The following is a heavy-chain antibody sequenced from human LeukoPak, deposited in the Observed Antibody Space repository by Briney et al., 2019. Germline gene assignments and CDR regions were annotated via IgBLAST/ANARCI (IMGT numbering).Heavy chain of an antibody. CDR2: ISAYNGNT. D-gene: IGHD3-3*01. Sequence: ASVKVFCKASGYTFTSYGISWVRQAPGQGLEWLGWISAYNGNTNYAQKLQGRVTMTTDTSTSTAYMELRSLRSDDTAVYYCARNKRITIFGVVTRTYYFDYWGQGTLVTVSS. V-gene: IGHV1-18*01. J-gene: IGHJ4*02. CDR1: GYTFTSYG. CDR3: ARNKRITIFGVVTRTYYFDY.